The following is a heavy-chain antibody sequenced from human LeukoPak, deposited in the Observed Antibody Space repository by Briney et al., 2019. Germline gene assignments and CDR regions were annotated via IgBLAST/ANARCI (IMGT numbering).Heavy chain of an antibody. J-gene: IGHJ4*02. Sequence: KTSETLSLTCAVSGGSINSGGYSWSWIRQPPGKGLEWIGYIYHSGSTYYNPSLKSRVTISVDRSKNQFSLKLSSVTAADTAVYYCARGDYGDYGRTDYWGQGTLVTVSS. CDR2: IYHSGST. D-gene: IGHD4-17*01. CDR1: GGSINSGGYS. CDR3: ARGDYGDYGRTDY. V-gene: IGHV4-30-2*01.